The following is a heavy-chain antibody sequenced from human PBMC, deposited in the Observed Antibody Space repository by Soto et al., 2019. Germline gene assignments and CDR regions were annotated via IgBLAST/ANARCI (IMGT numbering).Heavy chain of an antibody. CDR1: GGSISSYY. V-gene: IGHV4-59*01. CDR2: IYYSGST. J-gene: IGHJ4*02. D-gene: IGHD1-26*01. Sequence: PSETLSLTCTVSGGSISSYYWSWIRQPPGKGLEWIGYIYYSGSTNYNPSLKSRVTISVDTSKNQFSLKLSSVTAADTAVYYCARGAYSGSLDFDYWGQGTLVTVSS. CDR3: ARGAYSGSLDFDY.